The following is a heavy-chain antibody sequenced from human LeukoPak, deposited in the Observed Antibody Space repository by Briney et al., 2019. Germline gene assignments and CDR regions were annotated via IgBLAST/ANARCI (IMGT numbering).Heavy chain of an antibody. CDR1: GFPFSSFA. D-gene: IGHD3-16*01. CDR3: AKCRGGGGEYWHFDL. CDR2: LSGPATRA. V-gene: IGHV3-23*01. Sequence: GASLRLSCAASGFPFSSFAMVWVRQAPGKGLEWVSALSGPATRAIYADSVRGRFTISRDNFKNTLYLQMNSLRAEDSAVYYCAKCRGGGGEYWHFDLWGRGILVSVSS. J-gene: IGHJ2*01.